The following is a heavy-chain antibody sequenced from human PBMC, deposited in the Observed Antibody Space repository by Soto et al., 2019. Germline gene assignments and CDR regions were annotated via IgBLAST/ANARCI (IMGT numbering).Heavy chain of an antibody. V-gene: IGHV5-51*01. J-gene: IGHJ6*02. CDR3: ARHEVAAPPLDYYYYGMDV. CDR2: VYPGDSDT. CDR1: GYGFSSSW. Sequence: PGESLKISCQASGYGFSSSWIAWVRHSPGKGLEWMGIVYPGDSDTRYSPSFQGQVTISADKSISTAYLQWSSLKASDTAMYYCARHEVAAPPLDYYYYGMDVWGQGTTVTVSS. D-gene: IGHD6-6*01.